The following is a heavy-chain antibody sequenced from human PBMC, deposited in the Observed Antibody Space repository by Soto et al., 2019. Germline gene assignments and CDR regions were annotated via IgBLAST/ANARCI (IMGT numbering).Heavy chain of an antibody. CDR2: IDPSDSYT. D-gene: IGHD6-6*01. J-gene: IGHJ4*02. CDR3: ARSTRAAARLNY. V-gene: IGHV5-10-1*01. CDR1: GYSFTSYW. Sequence: GESLKISCKGSGYSFTSYWISWVRQMPGKGLEWMGRIDPSDSYTNYSPSFQGHVTISADKSISTAYLQWSSLRSEDTAVYYCARSTRAAARLNYWGQGTLVTVSS.